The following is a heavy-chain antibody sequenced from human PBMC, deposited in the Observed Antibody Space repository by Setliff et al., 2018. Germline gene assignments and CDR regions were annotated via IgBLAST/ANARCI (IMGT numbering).Heavy chain of an antibody. J-gene: IGHJ4*02. CDR1: GGSFSSYY. CDR3: ARGNSRSSVWYVVPHFDY. V-gene: IGHV4-34*01. D-gene: IGHD6-19*01. Sequence: LSLTCAVYGGSFSSYYWNWIRQPPGKGLEWIGEIHRSGSTKYNPSLKSRVTISVDTSKNQFSLRLKSVTAADTAVYYCARGNSRSSVWYVVPHFDYWGQGTLVTVSS. CDR2: IHRSGST.